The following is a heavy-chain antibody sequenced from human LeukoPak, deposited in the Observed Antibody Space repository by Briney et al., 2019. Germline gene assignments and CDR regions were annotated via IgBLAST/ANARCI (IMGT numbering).Heavy chain of an antibody. V-gene: IGHV1-8*01. J-gene: IGHJ3*02. D-gene: IGHD2-2*01. CDR2: MNPNSGNT. CDR1: GYTFTSYD. Sequence: ASVKVSCKASGYTFTSYDINWVRQATGQGLEWMGWMNPNSGNTGYAQKFQGRVTMTRNTSISTAYMELSSLRSEDTAVYYCARGRGYCSSTRCSGIAFDIWGQGTMVTVSS. CDR3: ARGRGYCSSTRCSGIAFDI.